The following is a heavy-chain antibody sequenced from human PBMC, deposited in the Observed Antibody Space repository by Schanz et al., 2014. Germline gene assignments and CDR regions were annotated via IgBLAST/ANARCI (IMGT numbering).Heavy chain of an antibody. CDR2: IIPILDVG. CDR3: ARGRGFYDY. CDR1: GGTFSSYT. J-gene: IGHJ4*02. D-gene: IGHD3-10*01. Sequence: QVQLVQSGAEVKKPGSSVKVSCKASGGTFSSYTISWVRQAPGQGLEWMGRIIPILDVGNYAQQFQGRVTITRDTLASTAYMEVSSLTSEDTAVHYCARGRGFYDYWGQGTLVTVSS. V-gene: IGHV1-69*02.